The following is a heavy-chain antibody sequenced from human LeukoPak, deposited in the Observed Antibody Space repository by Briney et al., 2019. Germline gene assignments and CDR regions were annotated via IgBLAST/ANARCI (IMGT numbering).Heavy chain of an antibody. D-gene: IGHD5-18*01. CDR1: GFTFSSYW. J-gene: IGHJ4*02. CDR3: ATMDTSMEDRDY. V-gene: IGHV3-7*01. CDR2: IKQDGNKK. Sequence: QSGGSLRLSCAASGFTFSSYWMSWVRQAPGKGLEWVANIKQDGNKKYYVDSVKGRFTISRDNAKNSLFLQMNSLRAEDTALYYCATMDTSMEDRDYWGQGTLVTVSS.